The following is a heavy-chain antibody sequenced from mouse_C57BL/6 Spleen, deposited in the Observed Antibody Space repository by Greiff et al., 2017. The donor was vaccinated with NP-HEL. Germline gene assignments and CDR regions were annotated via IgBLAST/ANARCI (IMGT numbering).Heavy chain of an antibody. CDR2: INPNNGGT. Sequence: EVQLQQSGPELVKPGASVKISCKASGYTFTDYYMNWVKQSHGKSLEWIGDINPNNGGTSYNQKFKGKATLTVDKSSSTAYMELRSLTSEDSAVYYCARSYDYDGDFDYWGQGTTLTVSS. J-gene: IGHJ2*01. CDR3: ARSYDYDGDFDY. V-gene: IGHV1-26*01. CDR1: GYTFTDYY. D-gene: IGHD2-4*01.